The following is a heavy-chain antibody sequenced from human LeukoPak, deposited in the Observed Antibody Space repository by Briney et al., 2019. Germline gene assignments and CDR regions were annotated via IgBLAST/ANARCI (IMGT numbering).Heavy chain of an antibody. Sequence: GPSVKVSCKASGYTFTGYYMHWVRQAPGQGLEWMGWINPNSGGTNYAQKFQGRVTMTRDTSISTAYMELSRLRSDDTAVYYCARTTTRDIAAAGAFDPWGQGTLVTVSS. V-gene: IGHV1-2*02. CDR3: ARTTTRDIAAAGAFDP. CDR1: GYTFTGYY. CDR2: INPNSGGT. J-gene: IGHJ5*02. D-gene: IGHD6-13*01.